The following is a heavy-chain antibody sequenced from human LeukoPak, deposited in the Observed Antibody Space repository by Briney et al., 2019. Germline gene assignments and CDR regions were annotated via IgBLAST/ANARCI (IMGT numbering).Heavy chain of an antibody. J-gene: IGHJ4*02. CDR2: IYYSGST. CDR1: GGYISSSSYY. V-gene: IGHV4-39*01. CDR3: ARGETKAAPFDY. Sequence: SETLSLTCTVSGGYISSSSYYWSWIRQPPGKGLEWIGSIYYSGSTYYNPSLNSRVTISVDTSKNQFSLKLSSVTAADTAVYYCARGETKAAPFDYWGQGTLVTVSS. D-gene: IGHD3-16*01.